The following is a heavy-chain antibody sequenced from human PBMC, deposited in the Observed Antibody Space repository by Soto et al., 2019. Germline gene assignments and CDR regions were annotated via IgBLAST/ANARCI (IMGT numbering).Heavy chain of an antibody. J-gene: IGHJ6*03. D-gene: IGHD3-16*01. V-gene: IGHV3-23*01. Sequence: EVQLLESGGGLVQPGGSLRLSCAASGFTVSSYAMSWVRQAPGKGLEWVSVFSGSGSTYSADSVMGRFTISRDSSKNTVYLQMNSLIAEDTAVYYCAKALRFTFTTGYYMDVWGRGTTVTVSS. CDR2: FSGSGST. CDR1: GFTVSSYA. CDR3: AKALRFTFTTGYYMDV.